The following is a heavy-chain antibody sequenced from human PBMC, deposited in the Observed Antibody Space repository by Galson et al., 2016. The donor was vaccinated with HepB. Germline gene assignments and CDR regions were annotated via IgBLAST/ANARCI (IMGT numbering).Heavy chain of an antibody. V-gene: IGHV3-33*03. CDR3: AKGSDAYNDVSDY. Sequence: SLRLSCAASGFTFSSFAMHWVRQAPGKGLEWVAIIWHDGSNKYYADYAKGRFTISRDNSKNTLYIEMNSLRGEDTAMYYCAKGSDAYNDVSDYWGQGTQVTVSS. D-gene: IGHD5-24*01. CDR1: GFTFSSFA. J-gene: IGHJ4*02. CDR2: IWHDGSNK.